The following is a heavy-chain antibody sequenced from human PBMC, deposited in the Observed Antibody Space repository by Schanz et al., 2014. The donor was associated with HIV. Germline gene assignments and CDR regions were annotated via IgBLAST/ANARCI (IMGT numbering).Heavy chain of an antibody. CDR3: ASGRRSGIGWRMDV. J-gene: IGHJ6*02. D-gene: IGHD6-19*01. Sequence: QVHLVQSGAAVKKPGSSVKVSCKASGGTFRSNAITWVRQAPGQGLEWIGHFNVMLSKINSAQKFQGRVSMTADPSTNTAYMEMRGLRFEDTAVYYCASGRRSGIGWRMDVWGQGTTVSVSS. CDR2: FNVMLSKI. V-gene: IGHV1-69*01. CDR1: GGTFRSNA.